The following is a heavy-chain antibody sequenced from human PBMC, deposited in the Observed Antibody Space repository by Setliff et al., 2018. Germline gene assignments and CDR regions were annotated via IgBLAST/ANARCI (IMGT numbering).Heavy chain of an antibody. V-gene: IGHV3-23*01. D-gene: IGHD1-1*01. CDR2: MSASGTST. J-gene: IGHJ4*02. CDR1: GFTFSSYA. Sequence: GGSLRLSCATSGFTFSSYAMSWVRQAPGKGLEWVSAMSASGTSTYHADSVKGRFTISGDNSKNTLYLQMNSLRAEDTAVYYCVRAPRSLPRPLDYWGQGTLVTVSS. CDR3: VRAPRSLPRPLDY.